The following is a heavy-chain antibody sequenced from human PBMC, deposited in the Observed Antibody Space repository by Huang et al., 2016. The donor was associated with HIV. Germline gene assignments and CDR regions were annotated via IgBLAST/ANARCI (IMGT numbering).Heavy chain of an antibody. CDR1: GYTFNEYG. CDR3: ARDDTTQHRLLALDYFDL. Sequence: VQLVQSGAEVKKPGASVKVSCKASGYTFNEYGINWVRQAPGQGLECLGWVSAYNGTTRYGQSLQGRGTMTTDTSTSTAYKELRSLRSNDTAVDYCARDDTTQHRLLALDYFDLWGKGKPVNVSS. D-gene: IGHD1-26*01. J-gene: IGHJ3*01. V-gene: IGHV1-18*01. CDR2: VSAYNGTT.